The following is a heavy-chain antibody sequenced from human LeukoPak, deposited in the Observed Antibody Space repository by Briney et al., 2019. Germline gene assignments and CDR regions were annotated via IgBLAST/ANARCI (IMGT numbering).Heavy chain of an antibody. D-gene: IGHD5-12*01. CDR3: AKDRGSGAKYFQH. CDR1: GFTFSSYS. Sequence: TGGSLRLSCAASGFTFSSYSMNWVRQAPGKGLEWVSYISSSSSTIYYADSVKGRFTISRDNAKNSLYLQMNSLRAEDTAVYYCAKDRGSGAKYFQHWGQGTLVTVSS. J-gene: IGHJ1*01. CDR2: ISSSSSTI. V-gene: IGHV3-48*01.